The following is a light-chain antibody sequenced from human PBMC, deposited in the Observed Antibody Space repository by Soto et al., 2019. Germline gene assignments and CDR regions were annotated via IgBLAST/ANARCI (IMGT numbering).Light chain of an antibody. CDR1: QSVNSN. CDR3: QQYNNWYT. CDR2: GAS. J-gene: IGKJ2*01. Sequence: EIVMTQSPATLSVSPGERATLSCRASQSVNSNLAWYQQKPGQAPRLLIYGASTRATGIPARFSGGGSGTEFTLTITSLQSEDFAVYYCQQYNNWYTFGQGTKLEIK. V-gene: IGKV3-15*01.